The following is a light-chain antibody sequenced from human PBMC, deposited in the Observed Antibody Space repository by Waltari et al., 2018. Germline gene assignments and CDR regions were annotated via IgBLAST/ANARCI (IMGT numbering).Light chain of an antibody. J-gene: IGKJ2*01. CDR3: QQSYTMPMYT. CDR2: AVF. CDR1: QDISNN. Sequence: VTITCRASQDISNNLNWYQQKPGKAPDLLIFAVFTLQSGVPSRFSGSGSGTEFTLTISSLQPEDSATYYCQQSYTMPMYTFGQGTKLEIK. V-gene: IGKV1-39*01.